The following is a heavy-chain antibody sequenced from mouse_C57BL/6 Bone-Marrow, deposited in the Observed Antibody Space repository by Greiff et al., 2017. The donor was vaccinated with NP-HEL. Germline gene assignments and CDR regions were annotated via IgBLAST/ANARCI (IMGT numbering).Heavy chain of an antibody. Sequence: EVKLMESGGGLVKPGGSLKLSCAASGFTFSDYGMHWVRQAPEKGLEWVAYISSGSSTIYYAATVKGRFTISRDNAKNTLFLPMTSLRSEDTAMYYCAKSTMVTYFDYWGQGTTLTVSS. J-gene: IGHJ2*01. CDR3: AKSTMVTYFDY. V-gene: IGHV5-17*01. CDR1: GFTFSDYG. D-gene: IGHD2-2*01. CDR2: ISSGSSTI.